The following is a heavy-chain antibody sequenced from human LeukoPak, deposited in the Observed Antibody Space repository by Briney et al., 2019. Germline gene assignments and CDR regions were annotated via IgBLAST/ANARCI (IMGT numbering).Heavy chain of an antibody. Sequence: SETLSLTCTVSGGSITNDNYFWSWIRQHPGKGLEWIGYIYYSGNTYYNPSLKSRVTMSVDTSKNQFSLKLSSMTAADTAVYYCARAIRHYDSNYFDYWGQGSLVTVSS. CDR1: GGSITNDNYF. D-gene: IGHD3-10*01. CDR2: IYYSGNT. CDR3: ARAIRHYDSNYFDY. J-gene: IGHJ4*02. V-gene: IGHV4-31*03.